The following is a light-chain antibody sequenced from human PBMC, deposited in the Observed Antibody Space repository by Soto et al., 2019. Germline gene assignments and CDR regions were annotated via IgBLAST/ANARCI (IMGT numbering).Light chain of an antibody. Sequence: DIQMTQSPSSLSASVGDRVTLTCRASQVIGNNLGWYQQKPGKAPKRLIYAAYTLEGGVPSRFSGSRSATEFTLKISSLHPEDFATYYCLQHHTCPFTFGQGTKLEI. CDR2: AAY. CDR1: QVIGNN. V-gene: IGKV1-17*01. J-gene: IGKJ2*01. CDR3: LQHHTCPFT.